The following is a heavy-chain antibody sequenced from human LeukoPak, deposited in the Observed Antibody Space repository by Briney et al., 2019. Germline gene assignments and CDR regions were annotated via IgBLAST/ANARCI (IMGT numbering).Heavy chain of an antibody. CDR2: IIPILGTA. CDR3: ARDRDHNWFDP. J-gene: IGHJ5*02. Sequence: ASVKVSCKASGGTFSSYAISWVRQAPGQGLEWMGGIIPILGTANYAQKFQGRVTITADKSTSTAYMELSSLRSEDTAVYYCARDRDHNWFDPWGQGTLVTVSS. CDR1: GGTFSSYA. V-gene: IGHV1-69*06.